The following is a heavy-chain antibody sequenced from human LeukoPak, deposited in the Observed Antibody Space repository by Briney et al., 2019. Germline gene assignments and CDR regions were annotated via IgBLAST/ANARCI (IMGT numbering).Heavy chain of an antibody. V-gene: IGHV4-4*08. CDR2: IYTSGST. CDR3: ARPTQYSSSPTAYNWFDP. D-gene: IGHD6-13*01. CDR1: GGSISTYY. Sequence: SETLSLTCTVSGGSISTYYWSWIRQPPGKGLEWIGYIYTSGSTDYNPSLKSRVTISVDTSKNQFSLKLSSVTAADTAVYYCARPTQYSSSPTAYNWFDPWGQGTLVTVSS. J-gene: IGHJ5*02.